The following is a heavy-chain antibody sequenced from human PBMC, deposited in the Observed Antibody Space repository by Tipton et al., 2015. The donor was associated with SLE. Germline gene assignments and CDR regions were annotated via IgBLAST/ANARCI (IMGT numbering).Heavy chain of an antibody. CDR3: ARNKGLAISH. CDR2: VYKN. Sequence: TLSLTCYVTGVSISNYYWTWIRQSPGKGLEWIGNVYKNYNPSLESRVTISVDTSRNLFSLNLSSVTAADTAVYYCARNKGLAISHWGQGMLVTVSS. J-gene: IGHJ4*02. CDR1: GVSISNYY. V-gene: IGHV4-59*01. D-gene: IGHD3/OR15-3a*01.